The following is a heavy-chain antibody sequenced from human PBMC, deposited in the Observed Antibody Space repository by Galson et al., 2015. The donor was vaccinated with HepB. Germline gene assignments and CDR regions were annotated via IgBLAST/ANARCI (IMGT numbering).Heavy chain of an antibody. J-gene: IGHJ3*01. CDR3: ARGLDLKGDSFDF. Sequence: QSGAEVKKPGESLKISCKGSGYSFSDYWIGWVRQKPGKGLEWMGIIYPGDSDTRYGPSLEGQVTISADKSSNTAYLRWSRLRASDTAMYYCARGLDLKGDSFDFWGQGTVVTVSS. D-gene: IGHD3-9*01. V-gene: IGHV5-51*01. CDR2: IYPGDSDT. CDR1: GYSFSDYW.